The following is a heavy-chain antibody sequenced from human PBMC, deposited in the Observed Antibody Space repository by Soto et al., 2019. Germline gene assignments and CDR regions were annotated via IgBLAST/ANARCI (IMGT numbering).Heavy chain of an antibody. D-gene: IGHD2-2*02. V-gene: IGHV4-4*02. CDR3: ARDPGYCSSTSCYTTEYNWFDP. Sequence: SETLSLTCAVSGGSISSSNWWSWVRQPPGKGLEWIGEIYHSGSTNYNPSLKSRVTISVDKSKNQFSLKLSSVTAADTAVYYCARDPGYCSSTSCYTTEYNWFDPWGQGTLVTVSS. CDR1: GGSISSSNW. J-gene: IGHJ5*02. CDR2: IYHSGST.